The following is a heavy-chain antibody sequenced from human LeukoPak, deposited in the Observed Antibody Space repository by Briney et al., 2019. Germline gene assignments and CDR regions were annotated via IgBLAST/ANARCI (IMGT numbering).Heavy chain of an antibody. Sequence: GGSLTLSCAAWGFTFSNYALSWVRQAPGKGVEGVSLISFSSLTTEYADSVKGRFTISRDNSKNTFFLQMNSLNADDTAVYYCAKHLRTSVWFFDSWGQGTLVTVSS. D-gene: IGHD6-19*01. CDR3: AKHLRTSVWFFDS. CDR1: GFTFSNYA. J-gene: IGHJ4*02. V-gene: IGHV3-23*01. CDR2: ISFSSLTT.